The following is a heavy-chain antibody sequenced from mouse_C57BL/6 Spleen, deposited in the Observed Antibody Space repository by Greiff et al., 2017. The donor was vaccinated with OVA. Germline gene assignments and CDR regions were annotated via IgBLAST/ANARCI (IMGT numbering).Heavy chain of an antibody. D-gene: IGHD3-2*02. Sequence: EVQLQQSGPELVKPGASVKISCKASGYTFTDYYMNWVKQSHGKSLEWIGDINPNNGGTSYNQKFKGKATLTVDKSSSTAYMELRSLTSEDSAVYYCARRTAQAFMDYWGQGTSVTVSS. V-gene: IGHV1-26*01. CDR2: INPNNGGT. J-gene: IGHJ4*01. CDR1: GYTFTDYY. CDR3: ARRTAQAFMDY.